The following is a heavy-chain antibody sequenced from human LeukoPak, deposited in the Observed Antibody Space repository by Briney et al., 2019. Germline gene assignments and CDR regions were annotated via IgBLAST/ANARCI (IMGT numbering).Heavy chain of an antibody. D-gene: IGHD2-2*01. CDR3: ARANYCSSTSCFRDAFDI. V-gene: IGHV1-2*02. J-gene: IGHJ3*02. CDR1: GYTFTGYY. CDR2: INPNSGVT. Sequence: ASVKVSCKASGYTFTGYYMHWVRQAPGQGLEWMGWINPNSGVTKNAQKFQGRVTMTRDTSISTAYMELSRLRSDDTAVYYCARANYCSSTSCFRDAFDIWGQGTMVTVSS.